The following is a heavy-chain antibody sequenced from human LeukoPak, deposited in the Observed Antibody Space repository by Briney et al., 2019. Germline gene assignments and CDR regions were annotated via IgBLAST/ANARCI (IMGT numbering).Heavy chain of an antibody. CDR2: IYTTGST. CDR1: GGSITRGGYY. CDR3: ARDGAWAFDI. Sequence: PSETLSLTCTVSGGSITRGGYYWSWIRQPAGKGLEWTGRIYTTGSTNYNPSLKSRVTVSLDTPKNQFSLNLTSVTAADTAVYYCARDGAWAFDIWGQGTMVTVSS. V-gene: IGHV4-61*02. J-gene: IGHJ3*02. D-gene: IGHD3-16*01.